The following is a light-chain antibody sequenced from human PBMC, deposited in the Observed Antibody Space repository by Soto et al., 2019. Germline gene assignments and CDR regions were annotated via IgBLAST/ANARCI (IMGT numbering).Light chain of an antibody. CDR1: QSISSY. V-gene: IGKV1-39*01. Sequence: DLQMTQSPSSLSASVGDRVTITCRASQSISSYLNWYQQKPGKAPKLLIYAAYSLQSGVPSRFRGSGSGTDFTLTISSLEPEDFATYYCQQSYSTPRTFGGGTKVEIK. J-gene: IGKJ4*02. CDR3: QQSYSTPRT. CDR2: AAY.